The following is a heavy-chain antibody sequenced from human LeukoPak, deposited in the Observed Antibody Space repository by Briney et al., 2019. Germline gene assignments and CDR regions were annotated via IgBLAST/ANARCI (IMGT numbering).Heavy chain of an antibody. CDR2: INHSGTT. J-gene: IGHJ4*02. CDR1: GGSFSGYY. D-gene: IGHD3-10*01. CDR3: ARGEGSGSYMSYFDF. Sequence: PSETLSLTCAVYGGSFSGYYWSWIRQPPGEGLEWIGEINHSGTTHYNPSLESRVIISVDMSKNQFSPKLSSVTAADTAFYYCARGEGSGSYMSYFDFWGQGALVTVSS. V-gene: IGHV4-34*01.